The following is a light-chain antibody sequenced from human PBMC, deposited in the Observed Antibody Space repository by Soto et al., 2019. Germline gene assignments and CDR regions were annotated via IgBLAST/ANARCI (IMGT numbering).Light chain of an antibody. CDR1: QSVGGSS. Sequence: ETVLTQSPGTLSLSPGERATVSCRASQSVGGSSLAWYQQRPGQAPRLLIYDTSKRATGIPYRFSGSGSGTDFTLTISRLEPEDFAVYYCQQYKNSPRTFGQGTKVEIK. V-gene: IGKV3-20*01. CDR2: DTS. J-gene: IGKJ1*01. CDR3: QQYKNSPRT.